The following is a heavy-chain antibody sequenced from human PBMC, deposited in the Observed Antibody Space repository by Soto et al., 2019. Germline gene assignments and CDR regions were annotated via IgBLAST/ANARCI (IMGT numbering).Heavy chain of an antibody. V-gene: IGHV3-23*01. CDR1: GFTFSSYA. CDR2: ISGSGGST. CDR3: AKNRDIYYDSSGYINCVY. Sequence: GGSLRLSCAASGFTFSSYAMSWVRQAPGKGLEWVSAISGSGGSTYYADSVKGRFTISRDNSKNTLYLQMNSLRAEDTAVYYCAKNRDIYYDSSGYINCVYCGQGTVVPVSS. J-gene: IGHJ1*01. D-gene: IGHD3-22*01.